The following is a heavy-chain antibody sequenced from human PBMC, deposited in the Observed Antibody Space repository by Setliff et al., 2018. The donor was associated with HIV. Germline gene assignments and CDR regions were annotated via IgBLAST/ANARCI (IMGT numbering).Heavy chain of an antibody. Sequence: KTSETLSLTCTVSGDSINSSTYYWDWIRQPPGKGLEWIGSVSSSGSTYSNPSLKSRVTISVDTSKNQFSLRVSSVTAADTAVYYCARERFLGAPFDYWGQGTLVTVSS. CDR3: ARERFLGAPFDY. V-gene: IGHV4-39*02. D-gene: IGHD3-3*01. CDR2: VSSSGST. J-gene: IGHJ4*02. CDR1: GDSINSSTYY.